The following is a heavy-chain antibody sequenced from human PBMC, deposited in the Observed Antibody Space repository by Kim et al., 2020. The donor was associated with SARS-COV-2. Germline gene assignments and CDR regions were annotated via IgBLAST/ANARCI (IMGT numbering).Heavy chain of an antibody. Sequence: YYAGSVKSQFTISRDNSKNTLYLQMNSLGAEVMAVYYCAREVLTSDYFDYWGQGTLVTVSS. V-gene: IGHV3-33*01. J-gene: IGHJ4*02. CDR3: AREVLTSDYFDY.